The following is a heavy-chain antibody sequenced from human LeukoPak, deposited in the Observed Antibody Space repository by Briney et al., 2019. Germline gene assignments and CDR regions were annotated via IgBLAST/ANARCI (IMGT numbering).Heavy chain of an antibody. CDR1: GYTFTSYD. CDR3: ALLKQMGAYYYFDY. J-gene: IGHJ4*02. V-gene: IGHV1-8*01. D-gene: IGHD1-26*01. Sequence: ASVKVSCKASGYTFTSYDINWVRQATGQGLEWMGWMNPNSGNTGYAQKFQGRVTMTRNTSLSTAYMELSSLRSEDTAVYYCALLKQMGAYYYFDYWGQGTLVTVSS. CDR2: MNPNSGNT.